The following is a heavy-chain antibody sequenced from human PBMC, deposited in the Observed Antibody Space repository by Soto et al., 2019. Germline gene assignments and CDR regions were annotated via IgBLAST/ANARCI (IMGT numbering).Heavy chain of an antibody. CDR1: GGTFSSYA. CDR2: IIPIFGTA. D-gene: IGHD5-18*01. CDR3: AREGYSYGPPDAFDI. V-gene: IGHV1-69*13. J-gene: IGHJ3*02. Sequence: ASVKVSCKASGGTFSSYAISWVRQAPGQGLEWMGGIIPIFGTANYAQKFQGRVTITADESTSTAYMELSSLRSEDTAVYYCAREGYSYGPPDAFDIWGQGTMVTVS.